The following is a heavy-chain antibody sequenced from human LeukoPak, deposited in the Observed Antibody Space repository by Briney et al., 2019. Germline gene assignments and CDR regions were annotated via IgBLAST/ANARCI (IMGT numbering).Heavy chain of an antibody. V-gene: IGHV4-61*02. CDR3: ARGSYDNYDDP. D-gene: IGHD3-9*01. CDR1: GGSISSSSYY. J-gene: IGHJ5*02. Sequence: SETLSLTCTVSGGSISSSSYYWSWIRQSAGRELEWIGRVYVGGDTNYNPSLNSRLTIKLDSSRNQFSLKLTSVTAADTAVYYCARGSYDNYDDPWGQGSLVTVSA. CDR2: VYVGGDT.